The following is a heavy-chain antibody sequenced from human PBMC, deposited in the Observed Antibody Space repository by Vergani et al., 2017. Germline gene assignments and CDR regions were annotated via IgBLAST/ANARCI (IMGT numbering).Heavy chain of an antibody. J-gene: IGHJ5*02. V-gene: IGHV3-30*03. Sequence: QVQLVESGGGVVQPGRSLRLSCAASGFTFSSYGMHGVRQAPGKGLEWVAVISYDGSNKYYAASVKGRFTISRDNSKNTLYLQMNSLRAEDTAVYYCARGGGLLEEPNFDPWGQGTLVTVSS. CDR2: ISYDGSNK. CDR1: GFTFSSYG. CDR3: ARGGGLLEEPNFDP. D-gene: IGHD3-16*01.